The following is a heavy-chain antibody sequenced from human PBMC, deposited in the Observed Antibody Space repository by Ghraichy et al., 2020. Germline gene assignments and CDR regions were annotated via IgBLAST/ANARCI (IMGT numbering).Heavy chain of an antibody. CDR3: ARGCSTSCYYFDY. Sequence: GGSLRLSCAASGFTFSSYAMSWVRQAPGKGLEWVSAISGSGGSTYYAASVKGRFTISRDNSKNTLYLQMNSLRAEDTAVYYCARGCSTSCYYFDYWGQGTLVIVSS. CDR2: ISGSGGST. D-gene: IGHD2-2*01. CDR1: GFTFSSYA. J-gene: IGHJ4*02. V-gene: IGHV3-23*01.